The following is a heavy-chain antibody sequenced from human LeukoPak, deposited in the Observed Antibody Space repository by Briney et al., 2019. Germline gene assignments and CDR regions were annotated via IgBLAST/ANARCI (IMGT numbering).Heavy chain of an antibody. CDR3: ARAYYILTDGGMDV. J-gene: IGHJ6*02. CDR1: GFTFSSYA. CDR2: IKQDGSEK. Sequence: GGSLRLSCAASGFTFSSYAMSWVRQAPGKGLEWVANIKQDGSEKYYVDSVKGRFTISRDNAKNSLYLQMNSLRAEDTAVYYCARAYYILTDGGMDVWGQGTTVTVSS. V-gene: IGHV3-7*01. D-gene: IGHD3-9*01.